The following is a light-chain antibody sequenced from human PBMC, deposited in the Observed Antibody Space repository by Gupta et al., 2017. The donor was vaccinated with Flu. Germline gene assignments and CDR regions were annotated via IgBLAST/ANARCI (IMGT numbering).Light chain of an antibody. CDR2: AAS. CDR3: QQDNSPLT. Sequence: DIQMTQSPSSVSASVGDRVTSTCRASQGISSWLAWYQQKPGKAPKLLIYAASRWQSGGPSRFSGSGPVKDFTLTISSLQNEDFADYYGQQDNSPLTFGGGTKVEIK. V-gene: IGKV1-12*01. J-gene: IGKJ4*01. CDR1: QGISSW.